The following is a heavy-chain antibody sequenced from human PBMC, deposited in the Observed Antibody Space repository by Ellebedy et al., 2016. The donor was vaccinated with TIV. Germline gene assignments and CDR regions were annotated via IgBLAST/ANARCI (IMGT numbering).Heavy chain of an antibody. V-gene: IGHV1-46*01. CDR2: INPSGGST. J-gene: IGHJ6*03. CDR3: ARDSKKSYDFWRGDYYYYYMDV. D-gene: IGHD3-3*01. Sequence: ASVKVSXXASGYTFTSYYMHWVRQAPGQGLEWMGIINPSGGSTSYAQKFQGRVTMTRDTSTSTVYMELSSLRSEDTAVYYCARDSKKSYDFWRGDYYYYYMDVWGKGTTVTVSS. CDR1: GYTFTSYY.